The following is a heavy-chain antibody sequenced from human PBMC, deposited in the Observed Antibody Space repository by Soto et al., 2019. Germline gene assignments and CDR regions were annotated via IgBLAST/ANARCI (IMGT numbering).Heavy chain of an antibody. CDR3: AKESNEYSSSCGY. J-gene: IGHJ4*02. D-gene: IGHD6-13*01. CDR1: GFTFSSYA. V-gene: IGHV3-23*01. CDR2: SSGSGGST. Sequence: EVQLLESGGGLVQPGGSLRLSCAASGFTFSSYAMSWVRQAPGKGLEWVSASSGSGGSTYYADSVKSRFTISRDNSTNPLYLQMNSLRAEDTAVYYCAKESNEYSSSCGYWGQGTLVTVSS.